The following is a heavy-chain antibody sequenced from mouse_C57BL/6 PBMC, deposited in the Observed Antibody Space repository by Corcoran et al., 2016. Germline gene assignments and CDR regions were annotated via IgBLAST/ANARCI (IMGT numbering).Heavy chain of an antibody. CDR1: GYTFTDYY. CDR2: INPNNGGT. CDR3: AKSYGSKYFDY. V-gene: IGHV1-26*01. J-gene: IGHJ2*01. Sequence: EVQLEQSGPELVKPGASLKISCKASGYTFTDYYMNWVKQSHGKSLEWIGDINPNNGGTSYNQKFKGKATLTVDKSSSTAYMELRSLTSEDSAVYYCAKSYGSKYFDYWGQGTTLTVS. D-gene: IGHD1-1*01.